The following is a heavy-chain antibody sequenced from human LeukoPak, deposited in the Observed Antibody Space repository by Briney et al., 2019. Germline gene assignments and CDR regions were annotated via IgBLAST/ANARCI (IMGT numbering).Heavy chain of an antibody. V-gene: IGHV1-69*13. D-gene: IGHD3-3*01. CDR3: ARDFSRNDFWSGSKWFDP. CDR1: GGTFSSYA. J-gene: IGHJ5*02. Sequence: ASVKVSCKASGGTFSSYAISWVRQAPGQGLEWMGGIIPIFGTANYAQKFQGRVTITADESTSTAYMELSSLRSEDTAVYYCARDFSRNDFWSGSKWFDPWGQGTLVTVSS. CDR2: IIPIFGTA.